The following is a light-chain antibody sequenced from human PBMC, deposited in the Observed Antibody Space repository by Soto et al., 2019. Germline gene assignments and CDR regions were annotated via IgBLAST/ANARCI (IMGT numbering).Light chain of an antibody. CDR3: QQYNTFWT. CDR2: KAS. CDR1: ESISSW. Sequence: DIQMTQSPSTLSASVGDRVPIPCRASESISSWLAWYQQKPGKAPKLLIYKASNLESGDPSRFSGRGSGTEFTLTISSLRPNDFATNYCQQYNTFWTFGQGTKVDI. J-gene: IGKJ1*01. V-gene: IGKV1-5*03.